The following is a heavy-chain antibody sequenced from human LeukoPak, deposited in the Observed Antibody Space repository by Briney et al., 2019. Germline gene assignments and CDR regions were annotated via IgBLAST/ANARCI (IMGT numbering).Heavy chain of an antibody. J-gene: IGHJ4*02. V-gene: IGHV3-23*01. CDR3: AKASTTRSSSHFDY. D-gene: IGHD6-6*01. CDR2: ISGSGGST. CDR1: GFTFSSYW. Sequence: GGSLRLSCAASGFTFSSYWMHWVRQAPGKGLEWVSAISGSGGSTYYADSVKGRFTISRDNSKNTLYLQMNSLRAEDTAVYYCAKASTTRSSSHFDYWGQGTLVTVSS.